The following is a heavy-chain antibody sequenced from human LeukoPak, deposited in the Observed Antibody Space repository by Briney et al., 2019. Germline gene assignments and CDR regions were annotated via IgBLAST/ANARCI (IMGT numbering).Heavy chain of an antibody. J-gene: IGHJ4*02. CDR2: IFDSGST. Sequence: SETLSLTCTVSGGSISVYSWSWIRQPPGKGLEWIGFIFDSGSTNYNPSLKSRVAISVDTSKNQFSLNLNSVTAADTAVYYCARGRRGGGRYDYWGQGTLVTVSS. CDR1: GGSISVYS. V-gene: IGHV4-59*01. CDR3: ARGRRGGGRYDY. D-gene: IGHD2-15*01.